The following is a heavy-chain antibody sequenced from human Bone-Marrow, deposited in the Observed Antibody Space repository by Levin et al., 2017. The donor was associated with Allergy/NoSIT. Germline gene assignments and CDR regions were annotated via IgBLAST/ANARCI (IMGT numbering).Heavy chain of an antibody. V-gene: IGHV1-2*02. CDR3: ARISSAAFDM. J-gene: IGHJ3*02. Sequence: GESLKISCKASGYTFTDYFIHWARLAPGQGLEWMGWINPNSGDTDSSQNFQGTVTMTRDTSISTAYMEVTSLTSNDTALYYCARISSAAFDMWGQGTVVTVSS. D-gene: IGHD6-19*01. CDR2: INPNSGDT. CDR1: GYTFTDYF.